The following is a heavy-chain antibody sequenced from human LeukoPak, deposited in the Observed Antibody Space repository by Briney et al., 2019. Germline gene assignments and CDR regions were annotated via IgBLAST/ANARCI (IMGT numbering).Heavy chain of an antibody. J-gene: IGHJ4*02. V-gene: IGHV4-39*01. CDR3: ARRGYQRGFDY. CDR1: GGSISSSSYY. Sequence: SETLSLTCTVSGGSISSSSYYWGWIRQPPGKGLEWIGSIYYSGSTYYNPSLKSRVTISVDTSKNQFSLKPSSVTAADTAVYYCARRGYQRGFDYWGQGTLVTVSS. CDR2: IYYSGST. D-gene: IGHD6-13*01.